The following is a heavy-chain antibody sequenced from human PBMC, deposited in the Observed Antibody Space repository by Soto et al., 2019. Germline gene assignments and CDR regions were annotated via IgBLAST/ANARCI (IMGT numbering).Heavy chain of an antibody. Sequence: GGSLRLSCAASGFTFSSYSMNWVRQAPGKGLEWVSSISSSSSYIYYADSVKGRFTISRDNAKNSLYLQMNSLRAEDTAVYYCASEKSTGAVLWGPGTLVTVSS. CDR3: ASEKSTGAVL. CDR2: ISSSSSYI. D-gene: IGHD2-8*02. V-gene: IGHV3-21*01. CDR1: GFTFSSYS. J-gene: IGHJ4*01.